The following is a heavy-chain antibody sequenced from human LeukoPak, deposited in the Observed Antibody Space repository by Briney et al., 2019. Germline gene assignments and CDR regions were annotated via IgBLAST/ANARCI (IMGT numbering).Heavy chain of an antibody. Sequence: PGGSLRLSCVASGFSFSSYNMNWVRQAPGKGLEWVSSISRSASNIYYADSVKGRFTISRDNAKNSFHLQMNSLRAEDTAVFYCARDPEGFGATYFDYWGQGTLVTVSS. J-gene: IGHJ4*02. V-gene: IGHV3-21*01. CDR1: GFSFSSYN. D-gene: IGHD3-16*01. CDR2: ISRSASNI. CDR3: ARDPEGFGATYFDY.